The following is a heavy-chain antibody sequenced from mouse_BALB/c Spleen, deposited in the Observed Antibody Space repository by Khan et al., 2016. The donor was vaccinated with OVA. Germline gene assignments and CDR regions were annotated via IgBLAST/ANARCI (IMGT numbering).Heavy chain of an antibody. D-gene: IGHD2-2*01. CDR3: ARGGYGGFAY. CDR2: IFPGSVST. J-gene: IGHJ3*01. V-gene: IGHV1-9*01. Sequence: QVQLQQSGGDLMKPGASVKISCKATGYTFCSYWIEWVKQRPGHGLEWIGQIFPGSVSTTYNEKFKGKATFTADTSSNPAYMQLSSMTSEDSAVYYCARGGYGGFAYWGQGTLVTVSA. CDR1: GYTFCSYW.